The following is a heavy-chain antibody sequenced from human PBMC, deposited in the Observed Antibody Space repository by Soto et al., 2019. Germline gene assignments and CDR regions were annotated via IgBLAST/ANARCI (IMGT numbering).Heavy chain of an antibody. V-gene: IGHV1-69*06. D-gene: IGHD3-10*01. CDR3: AREGRVTTGRAVIRSGMDV. J-gene: IGHJ6*01. CDR1: GCTFSSYA. CDR2: VISILGTT. Sequence: QMQLVQSGAEVKKRGSSVKVSCKASGCTFSSYAISWLRQAPGQGLEWPGEVISILGTTKYSQNLQGRVTLTADKSTSTAYMELSSLGSEDTAVYYCAREGRVTTGRAVIRSGMDVWGQWTTVTFSS.